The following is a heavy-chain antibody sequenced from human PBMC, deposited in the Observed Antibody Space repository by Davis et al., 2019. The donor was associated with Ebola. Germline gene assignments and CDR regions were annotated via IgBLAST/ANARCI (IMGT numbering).Heavy chain of an antibody. D-gene: IGHD6-13*01. J-gene: IGHJ6*02. CDR2: ISAYNGNT. CDR1: GYTFTSYG. CDR3: ARDIGSSSPDGMDV. V-gene: IGHV1-18*01. Sequence: AASVKVSCKASGYTFTSYGISWVRQAPGQGLEWMGWISAYNGNTSYAQKFQGRVTMTRDTSTSTVYMELSSLRSEDTAVYYCARDIGSSSPDGMDVWGQGTTVTVSS.